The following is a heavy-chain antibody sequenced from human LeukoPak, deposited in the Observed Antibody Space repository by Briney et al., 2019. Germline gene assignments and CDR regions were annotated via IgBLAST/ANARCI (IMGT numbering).Heavy chain of an antibody. CDR3: ARDTAAVAEGSWDY. CDR1: GYTFTTYG. V-gene: IGHV1-18*01. D-gene: IGHD6-19*01. CDR2: ISTDNGDT. J-gene: IGHJ4*02. Sequence: ASVKVSCKSSGYTFTTYGITWVQQAPGQGLEWMGWISTDNGDTNYAQKLQGRVTMTRDTSTSTVYMELSSLRSEDTAVYYCARDTAAVAEGSWDYWGQGTLVTVSS.